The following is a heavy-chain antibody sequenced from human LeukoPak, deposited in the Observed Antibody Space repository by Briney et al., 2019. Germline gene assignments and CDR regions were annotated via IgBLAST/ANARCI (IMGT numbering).Heavy chain of an antibody. CDR1: GYTFTSYG. CDR2: ISAYNGNT. Sequence: ASVTVSCKASGYTFTSYGISWVRQAPGQGLEWMGWISAYNGNTNYAQKLQGRVTMTTDTSTSTAYMELRSLRSDDTAVYYCASGSSGWSTYYYYGMDVWGQGTTVTVSS. CDR3: ASGSSGWSTYYYYGMDV. V-gene: IGHV1-18*01. D-gene: IGHD6-19*01. J-gene: IGHJ6*02.